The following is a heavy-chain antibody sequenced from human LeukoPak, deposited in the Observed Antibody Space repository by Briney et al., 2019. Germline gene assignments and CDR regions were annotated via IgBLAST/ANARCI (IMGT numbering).Heavy chain of an antibody. D-gene: IGHD4-17*01. CDR3: TTDPGDYEDY. Sequence: GGSLRLSCAASGFSFTNAWMSWVRQPPGKGLEWVGRIKSKTDGGAADYAAPVKGRFSISRDDSKNTLYLQMNSLKPEDTAVYYCTTDPGDYEDYWGQGTLVTVSS. J-gene: IGHJ4*02. CDR1: GFSFTNAW. CDR2: IKSKTDGGAA. V-gene: IGHV3-15*01.